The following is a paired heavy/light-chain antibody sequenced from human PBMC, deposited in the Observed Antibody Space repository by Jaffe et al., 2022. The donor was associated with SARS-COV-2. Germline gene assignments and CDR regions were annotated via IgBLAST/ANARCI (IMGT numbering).Light chain of an antibody. J-gene: IGKJ4*01. CDR2: KAS. Sequence: DIQMTQSPSTLSASVGDRVTITCRASQSISSWLAWYQQKPGKAPKLLIYKASSLESGVPSRFSGSGSGTEFTLTISSLQPDDFATYYCQQYNSYLTFGGGTKVEIK. CDR1: QSISSW. V-gene: IGKV1-5*03. CDR3: QQYNSYLT.
Heavy chain of an antibody. J-gene: IGHJ4*02. CDR2: ISGSGGST. D-gene: IGHD2-15*01. Sequence: EVQLVESGGGLVQPGGSLRLSCAASGFTFSSYAMSWVRQAPGKGLEWVSAISGSGGSTYYADSVKGRFTISRDNSKNTLYLQMNSLRAEDTAVYYCAKFLWRIDGGGSCWGRWLQFCALDYWGQGTLVTVSS. CDR3: AKFLWRIDGGGSCWGRWLQFCALDY. V-gene: IGHV3-23*04. CDR1: GFTFSSYA.